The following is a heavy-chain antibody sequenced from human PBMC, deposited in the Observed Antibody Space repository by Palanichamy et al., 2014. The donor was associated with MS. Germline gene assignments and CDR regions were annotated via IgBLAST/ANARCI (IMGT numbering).Heavy chain of an antibody. CDR3: AKDLWNQYYFDS. Sequence: VPAGGPVRLSCAASGFTFSSHAMSWVRQAPGKGLEWVSAISGSGRSTYYADSVKGRFTISRDNSENTLYLQLNSLRAEDTAVYYCAKDLWNQYYFDSWGQGTLVTVSS. V-gene: IGHV3-23*01. CDR2: ISGSGRST. D-gene: IGHD1-1*01. CDR1: GFTFSSHA. J-gene: IGHJ4*02.